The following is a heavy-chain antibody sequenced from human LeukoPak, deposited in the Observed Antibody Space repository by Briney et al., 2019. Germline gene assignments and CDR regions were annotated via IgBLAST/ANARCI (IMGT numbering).Heavy chain of an antibody. CDR1: GGSISSSSYY. CDR3: ARRFLSENFDY. J-gene: IGHJ4*02. D-gene: IGHD2/OR15-2a*01. CDR2: IYYSGST. Sequence: SETLSLTCTVSGGSISSSSYYWGWIRQPPGKGLEWIGSIYYSGSTYYNPSLKSRVTISVDTSKNQFSLKLSSVTAADTAVYYCARRFLSENFDYWGQGTLVTVSS. V-gene: IGHV4-39*01.